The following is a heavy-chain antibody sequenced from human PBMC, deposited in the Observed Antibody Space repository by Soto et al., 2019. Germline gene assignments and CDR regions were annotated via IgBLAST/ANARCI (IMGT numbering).Heavy chain of an antibody. D-gene: IGHD3-22*01. CDR1: GGSISSSSYY. Sequence: SETLSLTCTVSGGSISSSSYYWGWIRQPPGKGLEWIGSIYYSGSTYYNPSLKSRVTISVDTSKNQFSRKLSSVTAADTAVYYCASGHNYYDSTGGAFDIWGQGTMVTVSS. CDR3: ASGHNYYDSTGGAFDI. CDR2: IYYSGST. V-gene: IGHV4-39*01. J-gene: IGHJ3*02.